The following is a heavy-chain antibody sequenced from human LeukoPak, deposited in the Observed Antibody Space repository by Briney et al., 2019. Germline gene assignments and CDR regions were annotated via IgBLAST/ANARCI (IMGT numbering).Heavy chain of an antibody. V-gene: IGHV4-39*07. J-gene: IGHJ4*02. CDR3: ARVVSDSSPYPKSYFDF. Sequence: SETLSLTCTVSGGSISSSSYYWGWIRQPPGKGLAWIGSIYYRGITYYNPSLKSRVTISVDTSKNQFSLKLSSVTAADTAVYYCARVVSDSSPYPKSYFDFWGQGTLVTVSS. CDR1: GGSISSSSYY. CDR2: IYYRGIT. D-gene: IGHD3-22*01.